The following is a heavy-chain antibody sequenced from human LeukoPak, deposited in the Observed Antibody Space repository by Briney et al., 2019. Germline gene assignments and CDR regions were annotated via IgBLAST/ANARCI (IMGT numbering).Heavy chain of an antibody. CDR2: IKQDGSQK. Sequence: PGGTLRLSCAASGFTFSSYGMSWVRQVPGKGLEWVANIKQDGSQKYYVDSMKGRFTISRDNAKNSLFLQMSSLRAEDTAVYYCARVGYSSSSIDYWGQGTLVTVSS. J-gene: IGHJ4*02. V-gene: IGHV3-7*01. CDR1: GFTFSSYG. D-gene: IGHD6-6*01. CDR3: ARVGYSSSSIDY.